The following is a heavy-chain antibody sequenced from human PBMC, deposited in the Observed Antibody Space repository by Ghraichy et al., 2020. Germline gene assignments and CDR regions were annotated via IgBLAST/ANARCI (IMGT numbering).Heavy chain of an antibody. D-gene: IGHD2-15*01. CDR3: ERSEKLDIVVVVAANDY. J-gene: IGHJ4*02. CDR1: GFTFSSYS. Sequence: LTCAASGFTFSSYSMNWVRQAPGKGLEWVSSISSSSSYIYYADSVKGRFTISRDNAKNSLYLQMNSLRAEDTAVYYCERSEKLDIVVVVAANDYWSQGTLVTVSS. V-gene: IGHV3-21*01. CDR2: ISSSSSYI.